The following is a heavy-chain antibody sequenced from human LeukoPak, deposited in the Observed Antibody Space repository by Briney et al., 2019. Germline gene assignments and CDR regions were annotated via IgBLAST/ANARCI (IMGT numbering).Heavy chain of an antibody. D-gene: IGHD6-13*01. CDR3: AREIGVCRSGYISGICA. V-gene: IGHV3-21*01. J-gene: IGHJ4*03. Sequence: GGSLRLSCAASGFTFSSYNMNWVRQAPGKGLEWVSSISTTSTYIYYADSMKGRFTISRDNTKNSLYLQMNSLRAEDTAVYYCAREIGVCRSGYISGICAWGEETPLTVSS. CDR1: GFTFSSYN. CDR2: ISTTSTYI.